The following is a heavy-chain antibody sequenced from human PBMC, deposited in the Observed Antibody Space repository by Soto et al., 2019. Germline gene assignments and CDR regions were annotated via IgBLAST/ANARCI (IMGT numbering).Heavy chain of an antibody. CDR2: ISSNSGRI. CDR3: VKDVDFDC. Sequence: EVQLVESGGGLVQPGRSLRLSCAASGFNFDAYVMHWVRQAPGKGLEWVSGISSNSGRIDYADSVKGRFIISRDNAKNSLFLQMNSLRAEDTAFYYCVKDVDFDCWGQGTLVTVSS. CDR1: GFNFDAYV. V-gene: IGHV3-9*01. J-gene: IGHJ4*02.